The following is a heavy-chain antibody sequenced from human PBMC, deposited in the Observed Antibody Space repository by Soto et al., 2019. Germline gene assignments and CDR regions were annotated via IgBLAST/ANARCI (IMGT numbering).Heavy chain of an antibody. CDR2: ISAYNSNT. V-gene: IGHV1-18*01. D-gene: IGHD3-3*01. Sequence: QVQLVXXXXXXXKXXASVKXSCKASGYTFTSYGMSWGRQAPGQGLECMGWISAYNSNTNYAQKLQGRVAMTTDTSTSTAYMELRSLRSDDTAVYYCARGSITIFGTDEDYYGMDVWGQGTTVTVSS. J-gene: IGHJ6*01. CDR3: ARGSITIFGTDEDYYGMDV. CDR1: GYTFTSYG.